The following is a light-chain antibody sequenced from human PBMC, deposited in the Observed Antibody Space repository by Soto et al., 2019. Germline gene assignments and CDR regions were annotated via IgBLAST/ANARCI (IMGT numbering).Light chain of an antibody. CDR3: SSYTTTSTQV. Sequence: QSVLTQPASVSGSPGQSITISCTGTSSDIGSFNYVSWYQHHPGTAPKLIIYGVSNRPSGVSNRFSGSKSGNTASLTISGLQAEDEADYYCSSYTTTSTQVLGTGTKVTVL. V-gene: IGLV2-14*03. CDR1: SSDIGSFNY. J-gene: IGLJ1*01. CDR2: GVS.